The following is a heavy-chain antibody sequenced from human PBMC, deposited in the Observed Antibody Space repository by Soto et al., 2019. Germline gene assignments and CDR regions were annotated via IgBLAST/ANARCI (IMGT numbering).Heavy chain of an antibody. J-gene: IGHJ3*02. D-gene: IGHD3-10*01. CDR2: ISASGSNT. Sequence: PGGSLRLSCAASGFTFRSYAMSLVRQAPGKGLEWVSAISASGSNTYYADSVKGRFTISRDNSKNTLYLQMNSLRAEDTAVYFCAIFLWIPAPAEDVFAIWGQGTMVTVSS. CDR3: AIFLWIPAPAEDVFAI. V-gene: IGHV3-23*01. CDR1: GFTFRSYA.